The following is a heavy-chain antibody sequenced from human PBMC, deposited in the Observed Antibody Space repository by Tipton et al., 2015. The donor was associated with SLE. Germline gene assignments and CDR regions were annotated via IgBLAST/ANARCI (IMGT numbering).Heavy chain of an antibody. CDR2: IYHSVGA. CDR1: GASISSSNW. D-gene: IGHD5/OR15-5a*01. Sequence: GSLRLSCTLSGASISSSNWWTWVRQPPGKGLEWIGDIYHSVGANYNPSLKSRVTISVDKSKNQFSLNLSSVTAADTAVYYCARGVAGYYYNCYMDVWGKGTTVTVSS. CDR3: ARGVAGYYYNCYMDV. J-gene: IGHJ6*03. V-gene: IGHV4-4*02.